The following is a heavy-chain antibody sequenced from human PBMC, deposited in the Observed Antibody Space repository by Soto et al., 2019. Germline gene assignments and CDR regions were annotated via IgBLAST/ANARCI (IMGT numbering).Heavy chain of an antibody. CDR2: ISYDGSNK. J-gene: IGHJ4*02. V-gene: IGHV3-30-3*01. Sequence: ESGGGVVQPGRSLRLSCAASGFTFSSYAMHWVRQAPGKGLEWVAVISYDGSNKYYADSVKGRFTISRDNSKNTLYLQMNSLRAEDTAVYYCARTLREIVVVPAALDYWGQGTLVTVSS. CDR1: GFTFSSYA. CDR3: ARTLREIVVVPAALDY. D-gene: IGHD2-2*01.